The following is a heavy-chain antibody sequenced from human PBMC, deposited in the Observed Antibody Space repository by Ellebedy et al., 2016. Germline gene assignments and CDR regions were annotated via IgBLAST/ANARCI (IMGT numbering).Heavy chain of an antibody. CDR2: IYYSGST. Sequence: SETLSLXCTVSGGSVSSGSYYWSWIRQPPGKGLEWIGHIYYSGSTYYNPSLKSRVTISVDTSKNQFSLKLSSVTAADTAVYYCARSLYYVDWFDPWGQGTRVTVSS. CDR3: ARSLYYVDWFDP. J-gene: IGHJ5*02. V-gene: IGHV4-30-4*08. D-gene: IGHD3-16*01. CDR1: GGSVSSGSYY.